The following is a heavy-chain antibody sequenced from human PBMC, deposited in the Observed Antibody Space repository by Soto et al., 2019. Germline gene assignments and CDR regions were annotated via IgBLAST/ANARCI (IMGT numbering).Heavy chain of an antibody. Sequence: GGSLRLSCAASGFTFSSYAMSWVRQAPGKGLEWVSAISGSGGSAYYADSVKGRFTVSRDNSKNTLYLQMNSLRAEDTAVYYCARDPRGYSYGVGDYWGQGIPVPVAS. V-gene: IGHV3-23*01. D-gene: IGHD5-18*01. CDR3: ARDPRGYSYGVGDY. CDR1: GFTFSSYA. J-gene: IGHJ4*02. CDR2: ISGSGGSA.